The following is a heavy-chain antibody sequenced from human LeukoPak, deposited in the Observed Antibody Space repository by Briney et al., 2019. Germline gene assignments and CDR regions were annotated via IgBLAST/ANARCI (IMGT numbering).Heavy chain of an antibody. CDR3: ARSGSSSWYNY. J-gene: IGHJ4*02. CDR2: INAGNGNT. Sequence: GASVKVSCKASGYTFTSYAMHWVRQAPGQRLEWMGWINAGNGNTKYSQKFQGRVTITRDTSASTAYTELSSLRSEDTAVYYCARSGSSSWYNYWGQGTLVTVSS. V-gene: IGHV1-3*01. D-gene: IGHD6-13*01. CDR1: GYTFTSYA.